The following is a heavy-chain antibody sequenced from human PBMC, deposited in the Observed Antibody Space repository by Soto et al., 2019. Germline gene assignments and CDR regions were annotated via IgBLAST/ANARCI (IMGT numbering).Heavy chain of an antibody. Sequence: QVQLRESGPGLVKPSQTLSLTCTVSGGSINSGGYYWNWIRQHPGKGLEWIGYMNYSGRTYYNPFLGSRVIISGDTSENQFSLKLSSVTSADTAVYFCARGYRQSGYSSNWVFDYWGQGTLVNVSS. D-gene: IGHD6-13*01. CDR2: MNYSGRT. J-gene: IGHJ4*02. V-gene: IGHV4-31*03. CDR1: GGSINSGGYY. CDR3: ARGYRQSGYSSNWVFDY.